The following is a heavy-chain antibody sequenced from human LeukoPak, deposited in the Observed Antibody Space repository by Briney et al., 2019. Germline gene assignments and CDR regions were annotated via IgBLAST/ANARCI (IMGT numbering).Heavy chain of an antibody. CDR1: GYTFSSYW. J-gene: IGHJ4*02. CDR3: ATLGYCSTTSCPKGFFDY. CDR2: IYPGDSET. D-gene: IGHD2-2*01. V-gene: IGHV5-51*01. Sequence: GESLKISCKGSGYTFSSYWIGWVRQMPGKGLEWMGIIYPGDSETRYSSSFQGQVTISADKSITTAYLQWSSLKASDTAMYYCATLGYCSTTSCPKGFFDYWGQGTLVTVSS.